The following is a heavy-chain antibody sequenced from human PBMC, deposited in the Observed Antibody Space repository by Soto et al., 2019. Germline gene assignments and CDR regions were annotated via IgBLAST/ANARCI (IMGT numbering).Heavy chain of an antibody. V-gene: IGHV3-33*01. D-gene: IGHD6-13*01. Sequence: VQLVESGGGVVQPGRSLRLSCAASGFTFNNYGMHWVRQAPGKGLEWLAVIWNDGSNSSYANSVKGRFTIARDNSKTTLYLQMSSLRAEDTGVYYCARRQIPPPTRGAANARGAMDVWGQGTTVTVSS. CDR1: GFTFNNYG. J-gene: IGHJ6*02. CDR2: IWNDGSNS. CDR3: ARRQIPPPTRGAANARGAMDV.